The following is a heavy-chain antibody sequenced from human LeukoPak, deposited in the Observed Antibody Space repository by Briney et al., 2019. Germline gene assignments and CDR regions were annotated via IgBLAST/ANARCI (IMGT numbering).Heavy chain of an antibody. J-gene: IGHJ4*02. CDR1: GGSISSGGYY. CDR2: IYYSGST. D-gene: IGHD3-9*01. Sequence: SETLSLTCTVSGGSISSGGYYWSWIRQHPGKGLEWIGYIYYSGSTYYNPSLKSRVTISVDTSKNQFSLKLSSVTAADTAVYYCARGLRTYYDILTGYRTYQGSDYWGQGTLVTVSS. V-gene: IGHV4-31*03. CDR3: ARGLRTYYDILTGYRTYQGSDY.